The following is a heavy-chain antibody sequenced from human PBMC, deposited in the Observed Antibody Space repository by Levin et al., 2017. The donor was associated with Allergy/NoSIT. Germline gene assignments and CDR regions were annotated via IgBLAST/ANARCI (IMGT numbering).Heavy chain of an antibody. J-gene: IGHJ4*02. CDR1: GFTFSSYW. Sequence: PGGSLRLSCAASGFTFSSYWMHWVRQAPGKGLVWVSRINSDGSSTSYADSVKGPFTISRDNAKNTLYLQMNSLRAEDTAVYYCASDDYGDYAFDYWGQGTLVTVSS. CDR2: INSDGSST. V-gene: IGHV3-74*01. CDR3: ASDDYGDYAFDY. D-gene: IGHD4-17*01.